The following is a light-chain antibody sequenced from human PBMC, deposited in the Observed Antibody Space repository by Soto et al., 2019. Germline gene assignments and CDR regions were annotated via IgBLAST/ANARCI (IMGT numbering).Light chain of an antibody. CDR2: GNK. CDR3: QSYDTGLSGSRV. J-gene: IGLJ1*01. V-gene: IGLV1-40*01. Sequence: QSLLTQPPSLSGAPGQRVTLSCPGGSSNIGAGYDVHWYQHLPGTAPKLLIYGNKNRPPGGPDRFSGSRSGTSASLAITGLQAGDEADYYCQSYDTGLSGSRVFGSGTKVTVL. CDR1: SSNIGAGYD.